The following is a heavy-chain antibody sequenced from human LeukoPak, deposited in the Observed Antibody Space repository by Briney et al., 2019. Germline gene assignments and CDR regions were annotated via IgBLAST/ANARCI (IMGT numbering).Heavy chain of an antibody. CDR1: GGSISSSSYY. D-gene: IGHD6-19*01. CDR2: IYYSGST. V-gene: IGHV4-39*07. CDR3: ARRIAVAGNGFDY. J-gene: IGHJ4*02. Sequence: SETLSLTCTVSGGSISSSSYYWGWIRQPPGKGLEWIGSIYYSGSTYYNPSLKSRVTISVDTSKNQFSLKLSSVTAADTAVYYCARRIAVAGNGFDYWGQGTLVTVSS.